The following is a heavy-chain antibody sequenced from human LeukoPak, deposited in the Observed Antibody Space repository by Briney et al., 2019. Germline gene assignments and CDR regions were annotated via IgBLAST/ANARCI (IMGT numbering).Heavy chain of an antibody. V-gene: IGHV1-69*04. CDR2: IIPILGIA. D-gene: IGHD6-19*01. J-gene: IGHJ4*02. CDR1: GGTFSSYA. CDR3: ATARYSSGWTPRWDC. Sequence: SVKVSCKASGGTFSSYAISWVRQAPGQGLEWMGRIIPILGIANYAQKFQGRVTMTEDTSTDTAYMELSSLRSEDTAVYYCATARYSSGWTPRWDCWGQGTLVTVSS.